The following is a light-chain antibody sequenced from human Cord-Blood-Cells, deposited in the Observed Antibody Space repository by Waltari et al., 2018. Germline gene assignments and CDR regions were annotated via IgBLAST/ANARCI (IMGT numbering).Light chain of an antibody. CDR2: DVS. CDR1: SSDFGGYNY. V-gene: IGLV2-14*03. J-gene: IGLJ1*01. CDR3: SSYTSSSTLV. Sequence: QSALPQPPSVPGSPGQSITISCTGTSSDFGGYNYVSWYQQHPGKAPKLMIYDVSNRPSGVSNRFSGSKSGNTASLTISGLQAEDEADYYCSSYTSSSTLVFGTGTKVTVL.